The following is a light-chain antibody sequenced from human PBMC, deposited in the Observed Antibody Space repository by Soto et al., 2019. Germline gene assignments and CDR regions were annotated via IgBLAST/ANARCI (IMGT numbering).Light chain of an antibody. CDR3: QQYNNWPPWT. V-gene: IGKV3D-20*02. CDR1: QTINSGY. J-gene: IGKJ1*01. Sequence: IVLTQSPGTLSLSPGERAALSGKASQTINSGYLAWYQQKPGQAPRLLIYDASNRATGIPDRFSGSGSETEFTLTISSLQSEDYAIYYCQQYNNWPPWTFGQGTKVDIK. CDR2: DAS.